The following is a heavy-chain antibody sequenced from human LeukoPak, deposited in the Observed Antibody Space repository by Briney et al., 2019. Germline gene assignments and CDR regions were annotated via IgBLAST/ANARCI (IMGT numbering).Heavy chain of an antibody. CDR1: GFTFSSYA. CDR2: ISGSGGST. D-gene: IGHD6-6*01. J-gene: IGHJ4*02. CDR3: AKEVEYSSSSLGYYLDY. Sequence: GGSLRLSCAASGFTFSSYAMSWVRQAPGNGLEWVSAISGSGGSTYYADSVKGRFTISRDNSKNTLYLQMNSLRAEDTAVYYCAKEVEYSSSSLGYYLDYWGQGTLVTVSS. V-gene: IGHV3-23*01.